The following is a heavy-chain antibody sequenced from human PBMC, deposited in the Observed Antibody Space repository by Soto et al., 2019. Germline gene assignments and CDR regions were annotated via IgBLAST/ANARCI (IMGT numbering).Heavy chain of an antibody. V-gene: IGHV1-69*13. CDR1: GGTFYTYT. CDR2: ITPIYPTT. CDR3: ARIPRYSFPTSDDLDS. D-gene: IGHD5-18*01. Sequence: SVKVSCKASGGTFYTYTFSWVRQAPGQGLEWMGRITPIYPTTNYAEKFQGRLTVTADGSTNTAYMELNSLTSEDTAVYYCARIPRYSFPTSDDLDSWGQGTLVTVSS. J-gene: IGHJ4*02.